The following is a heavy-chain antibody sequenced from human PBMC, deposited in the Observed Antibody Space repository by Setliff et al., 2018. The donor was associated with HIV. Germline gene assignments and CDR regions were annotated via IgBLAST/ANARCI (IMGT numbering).Heavy chain of an antibody. CDR3: VKPYTGYYYDGSVYDDF. D-gene: IGHD3-22*01. Sequence: PGGSLRLSCLVSGFTVSTYSLNWARQAPGKRPEYVAALSRGGDNTKYADSVKGRSIISRDTSKNTLYLQMSSLRPDDTAIYYCVKPYTGYYYDGSVYDDFWGQGTLVTVSS. V-gene: IGHV3-64D*09. J-gene: IGHJ4*02. CDR1: GFTVSTYS. CDR2: LSRGGDNT.